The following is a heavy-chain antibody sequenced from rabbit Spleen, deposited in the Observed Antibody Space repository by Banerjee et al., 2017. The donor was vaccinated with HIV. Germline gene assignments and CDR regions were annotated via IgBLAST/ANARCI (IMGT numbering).Heavy chain of an antibody. CDR3: ARGYNYDDVGDWDALDP. Sequence: LEESGGDLVKPGASLTLTCIASGVSFSGSSYMCWVRQAPGKGLEWIACIDSGSSGFTYFASWAKGRFTISKTSSTTVTLQMTSLTAADTATYFCARGYNYDDVGDWDALDPWGPGTLVTVS. CDR2: IDSGSSGFT. J-gene: IGHJ2*01. D-gene: IGHD2-1*01. V-gene: IGHV1S40*01. CDR1: GVSFSGSSY.